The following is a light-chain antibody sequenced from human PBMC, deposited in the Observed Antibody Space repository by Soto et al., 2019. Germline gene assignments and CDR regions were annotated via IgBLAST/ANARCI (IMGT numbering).Light chain of an antibody. CDR3: SAWYDSLSCWV. J-gene: IGLJ3*02. CDR2: ECS. Sequence: QPASVSGAPGQSITVSCTGTSSAVGSYNLVSWYQQHPGKAPKLMIYECSKRPSGISDRFFGSKSGNSASLAISGLRSEDAADYYCSAWYDSLSCWVFGGGTKVTVL. CDR1: SSAVGSYNL. V-gene: IGLV2-14*02.